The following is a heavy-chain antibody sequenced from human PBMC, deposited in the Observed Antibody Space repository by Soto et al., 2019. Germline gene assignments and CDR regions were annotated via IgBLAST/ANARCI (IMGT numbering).Heavy chain of an antibody. CDR2: IWLDGSET. Sequence: QVQLVESGGGVVQPGRSLRLSCTASGFSLRSSGMHWVRQTPGTGLEWVAVIWLDGSETHYADSVKGRFTISRDNSKNTLFLQMNSLRAEDTAVYYCARDAAPAIRGFSGYDHWGRGTLVTVSS. J-gene: IGHJ4*02. V-gene: IGHV3-33*01. CDR1: GFSLRSSG. CDR3: ARDAAPAIRGFSGYDH. D-gene: IGHD5-12*01.